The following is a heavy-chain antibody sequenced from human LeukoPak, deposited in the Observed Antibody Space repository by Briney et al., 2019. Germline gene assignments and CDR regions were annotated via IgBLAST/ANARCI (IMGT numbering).Heavy chain of an antibody. Sequence: PGGSLRLSCAASGFTFGSYSMNWVRQAPGKGLEWVSYISSSGSTIYYADSVKGRFTISRDNAKNSLYLQMNSLRAEDTAVYYCAELGITMIGSVWGKGTTVTISS. J-gene: IGHJ6*04. CDR1: GFTFGSYS. D-gene: IGHD3-10*02. CDR3: AELGITMIGSV. V-gene: IGHV3-48*04. CDR2: ISSSGSTI.